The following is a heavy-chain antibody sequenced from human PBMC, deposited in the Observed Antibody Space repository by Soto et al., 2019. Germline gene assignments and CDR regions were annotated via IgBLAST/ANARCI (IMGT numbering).Heavy chain of an antibody. Sequence: AGGSLRLSCAASGFTFSSYGMSWVRQAPGKGLEWVSGVSSSGVVTHYADSVKGRFTISRDNSKNTVYLQMNSLRAEDTAVYYCAKRGYCSGGICYAFDYWGQGTLVTVSS. J-gene: IGHJ4*02. CDR1: GFTFSSYG. CDR3: AKRGYCSGGICYAFDY. D-gene: IGHD2-15*01. CDR2: VSSSGVVT. V-gene: IGHV3-23*01.